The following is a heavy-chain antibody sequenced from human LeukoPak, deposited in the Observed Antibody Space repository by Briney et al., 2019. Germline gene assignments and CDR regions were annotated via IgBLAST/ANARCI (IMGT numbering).Heavy chain of an antibody. D-gene: IGHD3-3*02. J-gene: IGHJ4*02. CDR1: RFTFSSYP. Sequence: GGSLRLSRAASRFTFSSYPMSWVRQPPGKGLEWVASISGSGATTYYADSVKGRFTISRDNSKNTVYLQMNSLRAGDTAIYYCAKQGAFLGWLLMSYFDYWGQGTLVTVSS. V-gene: IGHV3-23*01. CDR3: AKQGAFLGWLLMSYFDY. CDR2: ISGSGATT.